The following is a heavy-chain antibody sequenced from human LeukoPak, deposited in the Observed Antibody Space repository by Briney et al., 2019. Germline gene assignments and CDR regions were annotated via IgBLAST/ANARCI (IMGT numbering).Heavy chain of an antibody. CDR2: INWNGGST. J-gene: IGHJ4*02. CDR1: GFTFDDYG. D-gene: IGHD6-13*01. CDR3: VRDSSSSWYQTNDY. Sequence: GGSLRLSCAASGFTFDDYGMSWVRQAPGKGLEWVSGINWNGGSTGYADSVKGRFTISRDNAKNSLYLQMNSLRAEDTALYHCVRDSSSSWYQTNDYWGQGTLVTVSS. V-gene: IGHV3-20*01.